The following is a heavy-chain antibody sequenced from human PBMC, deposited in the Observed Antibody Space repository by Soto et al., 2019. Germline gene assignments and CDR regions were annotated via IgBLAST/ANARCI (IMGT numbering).Heavy chain of an antibody. CDR3: TRAMTTVTTIYE. V-gene: IGHV4-30-2*01. CDR2: IYHSGST. D-gene: IGHD4-17*01. J-gene: IGHJ1*01. CDR1: GGSISSGGYS. Sequence: SETLSLTCAVSGGSISSGGYSWSWIRQPPGKGLEWIGYIYHSGSTYYNPSLKSRVTISVDRSKNQFSLKLSSVTAADTALYYWTRAMTTVTTIYEWVQGTLITVS.